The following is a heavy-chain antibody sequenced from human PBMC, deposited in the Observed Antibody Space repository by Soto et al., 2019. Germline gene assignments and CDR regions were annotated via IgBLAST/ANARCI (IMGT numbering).Heavy chain of an antibody. CDR3: ARVLMVQGSLYYYYYGMDV. Sequence: SVKVSCKASGGTFSSYAISWVRQAPGQGLEWMGGIIPIFGTANYAQKFQGRVTITADESTSKAYMELSSLRSEDTAVYYCARVLMVQGSLYYYYYGMDVWGKGTTVTVSS. V-gene: IGHV1-69*13. J-gene: IGHJ6*04. CDR2: IIPIFGTA. D-gene: IGHD1-1*01. CDR1: GGTFSSYA.